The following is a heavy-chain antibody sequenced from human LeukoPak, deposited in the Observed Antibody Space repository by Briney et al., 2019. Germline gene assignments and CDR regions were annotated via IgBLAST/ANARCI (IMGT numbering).Heavy chain of an antibody. Sequence: PSGTLSLTCTVSGGSISSYYWNWIRQPPGKGLEWIGYIYYSGSTNYNPSLKSRVTISVNTSKNQFSLKLSSVTAADTAVYYCARDLVRGMDVWGQGTTVTVSS. V-gene: IGHV4-59*01. D-gene: IGHD6-6*01. CDR2: IYYSGST. J-gene: IGHJ6*02. CDR3: ARDLVRGMDV. CDR1: GGSISSYY.